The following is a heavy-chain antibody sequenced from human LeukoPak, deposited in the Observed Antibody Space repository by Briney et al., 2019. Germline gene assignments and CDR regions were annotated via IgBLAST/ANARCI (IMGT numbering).Heavy chain of an antibody. CDR3: GRIIPLVATIVD. CDR1: GGSFSGYY. J-gene: IGHJ4*02. Sequence: PSETLSLTCAVYGGSFSGYYWSWIRQPPGKGLEWIGEINHSGSTNYNPSLKSRVTISVDTSKNQFSLKMSSVTAADTAVYYCGRIIPLVATIVDWGQGTLVTVSS. D-gene: IGHD5-12*01. CDR2: INHSGST. V-gene: IGHV4-34*01.